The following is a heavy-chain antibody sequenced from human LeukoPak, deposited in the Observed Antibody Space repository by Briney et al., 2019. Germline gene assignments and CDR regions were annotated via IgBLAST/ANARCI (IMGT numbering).Heavy chain of an antibody. Sequence: GSLRLSCAASGFTLNTYWMNWVRQAPGKGLVWVSRINGDGTSLTYADSVKGRFTVSRDNAKNTVYLQMNSLRAEDTAVYYCTRDLRMDYYYVDYYYYGMDVWGQGTTVTVSS. V-gene: IGHV3-74*03. CDR3: TRDLRMDYYYVDYYYYGMDV. CDR2: INGDGTSL. J-gene: IGHJ6*02. CDR1: GFTLNTYW. D-gene: IGHD3-10*02.